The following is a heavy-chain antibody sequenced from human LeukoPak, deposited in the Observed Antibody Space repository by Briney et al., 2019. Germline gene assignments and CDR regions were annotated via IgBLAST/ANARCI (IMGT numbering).Heavy chain of an antibody. Sequence: PSETLSLTCTVSGGSISSYYWSWIRQPPGKGLEWIGYISYSGSTNYNPSLKSRVTISIDTSKNQFSLKLRSVTAADTAMYYCARQGYDILTGYIDAFDIWGQGTMVTVSS. V-gene: IGHV4-59*08. CDR1: GGSISSYY. J-gene: IGHJ3*02. CDR2: ISYSGST. CDR3: ARQGYDILTGYIDAFDI. D-gene: IGHD3-9*01.